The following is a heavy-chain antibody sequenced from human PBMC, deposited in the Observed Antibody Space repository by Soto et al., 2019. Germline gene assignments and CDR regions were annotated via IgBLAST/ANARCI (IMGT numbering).Heavy chain of an antibody. CDR3: TTAHPRGPDY. D-gene: IGHD5-12*01. J-gene: IGHJ4*02. CDR1: GLRFSNAW. V-gene: IGHV3-15*01. Sequence: EVQLVESGGGLVKPGESLRLSCAASGLRFSNAWMNWVRQAPGKGLEWVGQIRSKTDGGTIFYPAPVKDRFIISRDDSRNQLYLQMNSLKTEDTAVYYCTTAHPRGPDYWGQGTLVTVST. CDR2: IRSKTDGGTI.